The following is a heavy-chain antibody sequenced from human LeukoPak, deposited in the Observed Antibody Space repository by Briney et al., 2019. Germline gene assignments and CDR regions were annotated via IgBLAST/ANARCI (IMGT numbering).Heavy chain of an antibody. Sequence: GGSLRLSCAASGFTFSSYWMYWVRQAPGKGLEWVSAISDSGGSTYYADSVKGRFTISRDNSKNTLYLQVNGLRAEDTAIYYCANYCSGGSCSTSFYYYGLDVWGQGTTVTVSS. CDR1: GFTFSSYW. CDR3: ANYCSGGSCSTSFYYYGLDV. CDR2: ISDSGGST. J-gene: IGHJ6*02. D-gene: IGHD2-15*01. V-gene: IGHV3-23*01.